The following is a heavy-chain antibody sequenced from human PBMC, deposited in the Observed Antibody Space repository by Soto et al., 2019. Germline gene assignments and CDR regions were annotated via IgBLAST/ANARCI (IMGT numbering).Heavy chain of an antibody. Sequence: QVQLQESGPGLVKPSQTLSLTCTVSGGSISSGGYYWSWIRQHPGKGLEWIGYIYYSGSTYYNPSLKNRVTISVDTSKNQFPLKLSSVTAADTAVYYCARDARTYYDFWSGYLDYWGQGTLVTVSS. J-gene: IGHJ4*02. CDR2: IYYSGST. CDR3: ARDARTYYDFWSGYLDY. V-gene: IGHV4-31*03. CDR1: GGSISSGGYY. D-gene: IGHD3-3*01.